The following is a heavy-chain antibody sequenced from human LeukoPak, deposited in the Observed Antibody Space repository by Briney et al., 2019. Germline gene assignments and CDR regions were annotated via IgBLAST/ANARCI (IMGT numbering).Heavy chain of an antibody. CDR3: ARAAGLGTIFGNFDY. CDR1: GGTFSSYA. J-gene: IGHJ4*02. D-gene: IGHD3-3*01. CDR2: IIPILGIA. V-gene: IGHV1-69*04. Sequence: ASVKVSCKASGGTFSSYAISWVRQAPGQGLEWMGRIIPILGIANYAQKFQGRVTITTDESTSTAYMELSSLRSEDTAVYYCARAAGLGTIFGNFDYWGQGTLVTVSS.